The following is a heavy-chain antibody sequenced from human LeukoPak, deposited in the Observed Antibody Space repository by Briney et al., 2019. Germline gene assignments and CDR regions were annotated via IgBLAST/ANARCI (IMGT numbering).Heavy chain of an antibody. Sequence: ASVKDSCKASGYTLTSYGISWVRQAPGQGLEWMGWISAYNGNTNYAQKLQGRVTMTTDTSTSTAYMELRSLRSDDTAVYYCARDLVCSSTSCYGGWGQGTLVTVSS. V-gene: IGHV1-18*01. CDR1: GYTLTSYG. CDR2: ISAYNGNT. D-gene: IGHD2-2*01. J-gene: IGHJ4*02. CDR3: ARDLVCSSTSCYGG.